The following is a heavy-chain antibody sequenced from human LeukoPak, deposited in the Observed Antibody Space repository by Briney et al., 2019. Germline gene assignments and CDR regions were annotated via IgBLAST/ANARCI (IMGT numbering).Heavy chain of an antibody. CDR3: AKQGAARGRIAVAGGDY. V-gene: IGHV3-23*01. CDR2: ISGSGGST. J-gene: IGHJ4*02. CDR1: GFTFSSYA. D-gene: IGHD6-19*01. Sequence: GGSLRLSCAASGFTFSSYAMSWVRQAPGKGLEWVSAISGSGGSTYYADSVKGRFTISRDNSKNTLYLQMNSLRAEDTAVYYCAKQGAARGRIAVAGGDYWGQGTLVTVSS.